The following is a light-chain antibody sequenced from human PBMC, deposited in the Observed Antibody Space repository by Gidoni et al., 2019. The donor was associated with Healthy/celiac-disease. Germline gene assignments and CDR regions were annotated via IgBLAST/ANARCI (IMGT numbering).Light chain of an antibody. V-gene: IGKV2-30*01. Sequence: VVMTQSPLSLPVTLGQPASISCRSSQSLVYSDGNTYLNWFQQRPGQSPRRLIYEVSSRDSGVPERFSGSGSGTDFTLKISRVEAEDVGVYYCMQGTRWPRYTFGQGTKLEIK. J-gene: IGKJ2*01. CDR3: MQGTRWPRYT. CDR2: EVS. CDR1: QSLVYSDGNTY.